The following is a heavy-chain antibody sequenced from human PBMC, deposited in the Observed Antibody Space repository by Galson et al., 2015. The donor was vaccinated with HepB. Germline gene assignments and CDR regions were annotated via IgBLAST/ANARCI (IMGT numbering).Heavy chain of an antibody. CDR1: GGSFSGYY. Sequence: LSLTCAVYGGSFSGYYWSWIRQPPGKGLEWIGEINHSGSTNYNPSLKSRVTISVDTSENQFSLKLSSVTAADTAVYYCARLVGATRWFDPWGQGTLVTVSS. V-gene: IGHV4-34*09. J-gene: IGHJ5*02. CDR3: ARLVGATRWFDP. CDR2: INHSGST. D-gene: IGHD1-26*01.